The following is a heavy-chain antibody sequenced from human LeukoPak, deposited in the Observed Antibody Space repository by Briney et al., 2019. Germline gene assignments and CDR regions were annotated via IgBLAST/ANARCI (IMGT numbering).Heavy chain of an antibody. J-gene: IGHJ3*02. CDR3: ARIYCSGGSCYSGFWANDAFDI. Sequence: SETLSLTCTVSGGSISSGGYYWSWFRQSPGKGLEWIGHIYHSGSTYYNTSLKSRVTISVDGSKNQFSLKMSSVTAADTAVYYCARIYCSGGSCYSGFWANDAFDIWGQGTMVTVSS. CDR2: IYHSGST. D-gene: IGHD2-15*01. CDR1: GGSISSGGYY. V-gene: IGHV4-30-2*06.